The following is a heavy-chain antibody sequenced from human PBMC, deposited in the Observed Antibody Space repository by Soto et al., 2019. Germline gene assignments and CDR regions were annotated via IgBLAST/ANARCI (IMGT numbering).Heavy chain of an antibody. CDR2: ISAYNDDT. CDR1: GYTFSTYG. CDR3: ARADSSSWSYWFDP. V-gene: IGHV1-18*01. Sequence: ASVKVSCKASGYTFSTYGISWVRQAPGQGLEWLGWISAYNDDTNYAQKLQGRVTMTTDTSTSTAYMELRSLKSDDTAVYYCARADSSSWSYWFDPWGQGTLVTVSS. J-gene: IGHJ5*02. D-gene: IGHD6-13*01.